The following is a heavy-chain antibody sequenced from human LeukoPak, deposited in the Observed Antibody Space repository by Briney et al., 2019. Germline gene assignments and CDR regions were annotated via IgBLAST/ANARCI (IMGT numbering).Heavy chain of an antibody. Sequence: SDTLSLTCTVSGGFISSYYWLCIRQPRGRGVEWIGYIYYSGSTNYNPSLKSRVTISVDTSKNQFSLKLSSVTAADTAVYYCAREFGAAAGTFDYWGQGTLVTVSS. D-gene: IGHD6-13*01. CDR2: IYYSGST. J-gene: IGHJ4*02. CDR3: AREFGAAAGTFDY. CDR1: GGFISSYY. V-gene: IGHV4-59*13.